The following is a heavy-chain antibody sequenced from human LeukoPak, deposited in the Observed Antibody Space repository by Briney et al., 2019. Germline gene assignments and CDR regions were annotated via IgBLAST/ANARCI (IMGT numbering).Heavy chain of an antibody. D-gene: IGHD4-11*01. CDR1: GFTFSGYN. V-gene: IGHV3-69-1*01. CDR3: VRAGQSDI. Sequence: GGSLRLSCAASGFTFSGYNMNWVRQAPGKGLEWVSFISNSNTIYYTDSVKGRFTVSRDNAKGSLYLQMNSLRVEDTAVYYCVRAGQSDIWGQGTMVTVSS. CDR2: ISNSNTI. J-gene: IGHJ3*02.